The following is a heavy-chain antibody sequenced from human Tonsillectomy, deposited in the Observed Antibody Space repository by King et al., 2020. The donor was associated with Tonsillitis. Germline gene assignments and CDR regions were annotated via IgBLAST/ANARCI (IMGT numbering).Heavy chain of an antibody. J-gene: IGHJ4*02. CDR1: GFKFDSYS. Sequence: VQLVESGGGLLQPGGSLRLSCAASGFKFDSYSMNWVRQAPGKGPEWVAYISTNSGTIYYADSVKGRITISRDNPKNSLYLQMNSLRAEDTAVYYCARDPITRYEILTGYLHTDYYFDYWGQGTLVTVSS. CDR2: ISTNSGTI. CDR3: ARDPITRYEILTGYLHTDYYFDY. D-gene: IGHD3-9*01. V-gene: IGHV3-48*04.